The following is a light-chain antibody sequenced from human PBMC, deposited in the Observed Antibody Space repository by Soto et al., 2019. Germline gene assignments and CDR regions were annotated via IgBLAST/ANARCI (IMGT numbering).Light chain of an antibody. Sequence: EIVMTQSPATLCVSPGERATLSCRASESVSSSLAWYQHKPGHSPRLLIYGASTRATNIAARFSGSGSGTEFTLTISSLQSEDFAVYYCQQYRNWPLTFGGGTKVEI. V-gene: IGKV3-15*01. CDR1: ESVSSS. CDR3: QQYRNWPLT. J-gene: IGKJ4*01. CDR2: GAS.